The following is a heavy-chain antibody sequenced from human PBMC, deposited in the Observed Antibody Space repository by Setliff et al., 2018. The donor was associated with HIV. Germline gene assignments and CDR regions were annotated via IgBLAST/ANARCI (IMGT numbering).Heavy chain of an antibody. J-gene: IGHJ5*02. CDR2: ISASNGYT. V-gene: IGHV1-18*01. D-gene: IGHD2-15*01. CDR1: GYTFSSYG. CDR3: ARGYCGGGICYSPNWLDP. Sequence: ASVKVSCKASGYTFSSYGISWVRQAPGQGLEWMGWISASNGYTDYAQEFRDRVTLTTDTSTSTAYMELRSLTSDDTAVYYCARGYCGGGICYSPNWLDPWGQGTLVTVSS.